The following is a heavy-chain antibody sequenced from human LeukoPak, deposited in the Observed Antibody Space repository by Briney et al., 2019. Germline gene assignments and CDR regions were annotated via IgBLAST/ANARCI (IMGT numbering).Heavy chain of an antibody. V-gene: IGHV5-51*01. J-gene: IGHJ4*02. D-gene: IGHD6-13*01. CDR2: IYPGDSDT. CDR3: ARRLLAAAGQYYFDY. CDR1: GYSFTSYW. Sequence: GESLKISWKGSGYSFTSYWIGWVRQMPGKGLEWIGMIYPGDSDTRYSPSFQGQVTISADKSISTAYLQWSSLKASDTAMYYCARRLLAAAGQYYFDYWGQGTLVTVSS.